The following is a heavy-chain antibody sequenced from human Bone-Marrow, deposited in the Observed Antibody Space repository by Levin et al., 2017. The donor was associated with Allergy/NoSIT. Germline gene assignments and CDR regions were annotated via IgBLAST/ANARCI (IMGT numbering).Heavy chain of an antibody. V-gene: IGHV1-2*02. Sequence: ASVKVSCQAYGYTFIDHYMDWVRQAPGQGLEWMGWVNPNSGATSYAQKFQGRVTMTRDTSVSTVYMELSRLTSDDTAVYYCAGHYDILTGYYGDDAFDFWGQGTMVTVSS. J-gene: IGHJ3*01. CDR1: GYTFIDHY. CDR2: VNPNSGAT. D-gene: IGHD3-9*01. CDR3: AGHYDILTGYYGDDAFDF.